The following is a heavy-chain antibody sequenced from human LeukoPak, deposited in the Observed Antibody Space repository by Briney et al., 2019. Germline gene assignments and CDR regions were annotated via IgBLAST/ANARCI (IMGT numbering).Heavy chain of an antibody. CDR2: ISSSGSTI. Sequence: GGSLRLSCAASGFTFSSYEMNWVRQAPGKGLEWVSYISSSGSTIYYADSVKGRFTISRDNAENSLYLQMNSLRAEDTAVYYCAKDRIVVVPAASHGFDPWGQGTLVTVSS. CDR1: GFTFSSYE. V-gene: IGHV3-48*03. D-gene: IGHD2-2*01. CDR3: AKDRIVVVPAASHGFDP. J-gene: IGHJ5*02.